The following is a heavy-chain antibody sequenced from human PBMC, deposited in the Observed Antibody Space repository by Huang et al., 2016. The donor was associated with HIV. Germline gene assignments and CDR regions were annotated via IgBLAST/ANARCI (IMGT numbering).Heavy chain of an antibody. J-gene: IGHJ4*02. D-gene: IGHD6-19*01. CDR2: INHNGKT. Sequence: QVQLRQWGAGLVKPSETLSLTCAVYGGSFSGYYWTWIRQSPGKGLEWIVEINHNGKTNYQPSLKSRVTISKDTAKNQFSLQLTSVSAADTGVYFCAREKAADSAWYGVYYFDYWGEGALVTVTS. V-gene: IGHV4-34*01. CDR3: AREKAADSAWYGVYYFDY. CDR1: GGSFSGYY.